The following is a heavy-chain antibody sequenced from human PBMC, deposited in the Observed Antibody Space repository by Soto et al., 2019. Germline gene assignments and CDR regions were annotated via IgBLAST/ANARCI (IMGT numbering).Heavy chain of an antibody. CDR3: AREGWDIAAAGTSLFFDY. Sequence: QVQLVESGGGVVQPGRSLRLSCAASGFTFSSYAMHWVRQAPGKGLEWVAVISYDGSNKYYADSVKGRFTISRDNSKNTVYLEMNRLRAEDTAVYYCAREGWDIAAAGTSLFFDYWGQGTLVTVSS. CDR2: ISYDGSNK. CDR1: GFTFSSYA. D-gene: IGHD6-13*01. J-gene: IGHJ4*02. V-gene: IGHV3-30-3*01.